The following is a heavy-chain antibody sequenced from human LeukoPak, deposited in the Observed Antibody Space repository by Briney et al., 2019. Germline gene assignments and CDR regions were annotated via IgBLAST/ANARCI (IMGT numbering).Heavy chain of an antibody. D-gene: IGHD3-9*01. CDR3: ARDGSHFDPFDY. Sequence: GGSLRLSCAASGFTFSYYSMNWVRQAPGKGLEWISYSNTDGTISYADSVKGRFTISRDNAKSSLFLQMNSLRAEDTAVYYCARDGSHFDPFDYWGQGTLVTVSS. J-gene: IGHJ4*02. CDR2: SNTDGTI. V-gene: IGHV3-48*04. CDR1: GFTFSYYS.